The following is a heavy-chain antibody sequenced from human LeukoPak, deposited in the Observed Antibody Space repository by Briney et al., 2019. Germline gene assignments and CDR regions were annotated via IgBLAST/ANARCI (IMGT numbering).Heavy chain of an antibody. CDR2: ISSSSSYI. V-gene: IGHV3-21*01. CDR3: AKDYGSGWYDAFDI. D-gene: IGHD6-19*01. Sequence: GGSQRLSCAASGFTFSSYSMNCVRQAPGKGLEWVSSISSSSSYICYADSVKGRFTISRDNAKNSLYLQMNSLRAEDTAVYYCAKDYGSGWYDAFDIWGQGTMVTVSS. J-gene: IGHJ3*02. CDR1: GFTFSSYS.